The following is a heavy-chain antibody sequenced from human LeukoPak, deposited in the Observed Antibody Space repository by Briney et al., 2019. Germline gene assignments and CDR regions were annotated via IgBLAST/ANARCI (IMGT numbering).Heavy chain of an antibody. CDR1: GFTFSNDW. Sequence: GGSLRLSCAASGFTFSNDWMHWVRQAPGKGLVWVSRINTDGSTTTYADSVKGRFTISRDNAKNTLYMQMNSLRVEDTAVYYCARGRGGSYHYWGQGTLVTVSS. V-gene: IGHV3-74*01. D-gene: IGHD1-26*01. CDR3: ARGRGGSYHY. CDR2: INTDGSTT. J-gene: IGHJ4*02.